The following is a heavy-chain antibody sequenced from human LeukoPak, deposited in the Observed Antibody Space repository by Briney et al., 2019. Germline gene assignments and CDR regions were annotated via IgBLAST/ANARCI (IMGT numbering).Heavy chain of an antibody. Sequence: GRSMRLSCAAAGFTFSSYAMSWVRQAPGKGLGWVSAISGSGGSTYYADSVKGRFTISRDNSKNTLYLQMNSLRAEDTAVYYWAKWAFYDFWTGYYWYSFDYWGPGTLVTVSS. CDR1: GFTFSSYA. CDR2: ISGSGGST. V-gene: IGHV3-23*01. CDR3: AKWAFYDFWTGYYWYSFDY. J-gene: IGHJ4*02. D-gene: IGHD3-3*01.